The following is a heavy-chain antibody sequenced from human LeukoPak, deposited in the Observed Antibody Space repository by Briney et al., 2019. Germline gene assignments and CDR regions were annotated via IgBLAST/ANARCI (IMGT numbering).Heavy chain of an antibody. Sequence: GGSLRLSCAASGFTFSSYSMNWVRQAPGKGLEWVSYISSSSSTIYYADSVKGRFTISRDNAKNSLYLQMNSLRDEDTAVYYCATSPRGNYYYGMDVWGQGTTVTVSS. CDR2: ISSSSSTI. J-gene: IGHJ6*02. CDR1: GFTFSSYS. D-gene: IGHD1-26*01. CDR3: ATSPRGNYYYGMDV. V-gene: IGHV3-48*02.